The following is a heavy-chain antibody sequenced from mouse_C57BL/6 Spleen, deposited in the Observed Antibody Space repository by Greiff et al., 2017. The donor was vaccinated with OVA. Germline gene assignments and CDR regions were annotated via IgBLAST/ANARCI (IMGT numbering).Heavy chain of an antibody. CDR3: ARFYDYDGWFAY. V-gene: IGHV5-6*01. J-gene: IGHJ3*01. CDR1: GFTFSSYS. Sequence: EVQLVESGGDLVKPGGSLKLSCAASGFTFSSYSMSWVRQTPDKRLEWVATISSGGSYTYYPDSVKGRFTISRDNAKNTLYLQMSSLKSEDTAMYYCARFYDYDGWFAYWGQGTLVTVSA. D-gene: IGHD2-4*01. CDR2: ISSGGSYT.